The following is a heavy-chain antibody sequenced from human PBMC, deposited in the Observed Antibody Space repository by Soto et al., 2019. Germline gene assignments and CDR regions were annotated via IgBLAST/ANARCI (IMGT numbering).Heavy chain of an antibody. D-gene: IGHD6-6*01. CDR2: IYPGDSDT. CDR1: GYSFASYW. Sequence: PXESLKMSFQGSGYSFASYWIGWVRQIPGKDLEWMGIIYPGDSDTRYSPSFQGQVTISADKSLRTAYLQWTSLKASDTALYYCARTRSFTLGFYYDGMDVWGQGTTVTVSS. CDR3: ARTRSFTLGFYYDGMDV. J-gene: IGHJ6*02. V-gene: IGHV5-51*01.